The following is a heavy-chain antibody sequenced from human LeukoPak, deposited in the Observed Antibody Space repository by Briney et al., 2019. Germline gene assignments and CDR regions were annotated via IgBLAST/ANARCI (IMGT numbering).Heavy chain of an antibody. J-gene: IGHJ4*02. CDR2: LHADGSEK. D-gene: IGHD5-12*01. CDR3: ARGGYSFDY. CDR1: GFSLSGYW. Sequence: GGSLRLSCVGSGFSLSGYWMSWVRQAPGKGLEWVARLHADGSEKYYVGSVKGRFTISGDNARNSLYLQMNSLRVDDTAVYYCARGGYSFDYLGQGTLVTVSS. V-gene: IGHV3-7*01.